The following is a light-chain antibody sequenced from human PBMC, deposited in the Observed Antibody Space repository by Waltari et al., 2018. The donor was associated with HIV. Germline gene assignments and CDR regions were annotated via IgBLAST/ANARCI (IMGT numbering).Light chain of an antibody. V-gene: IGLV3-25*03. CDR1: ALAKQY. CDR2: KDN. J-gene: IGLJ2*01. CDR3: QSADSGGTWDVV. Sequence: SYELTQLPSVSVSPGQPARITCSGDALAKQYAYWYQQKPGQAPVLMISKDNERPSGTPERFSGSSSGTTVTLTISGVQAEDEADYYCQSADSGGTWDVVFGAGTKLTVL.